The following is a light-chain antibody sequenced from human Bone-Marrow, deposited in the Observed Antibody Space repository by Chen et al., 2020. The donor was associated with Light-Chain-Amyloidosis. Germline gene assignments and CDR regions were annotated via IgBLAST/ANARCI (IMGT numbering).Light chain of an antibody. CDR3: QVWDRSSDRPV. J-gene: IGLJ3*02. CDR2: DDS. V-gene: IGLV3-21*02. CDR1: NIGSTS. Sequence: ATTACGGNNIGSTSVHWYQQTPGQAPLLVVYDDSDRPSGIPERLSGSNSTNTATLTISRVEAGDEADYYCQVWDRSSDRPVFGGGTKLSVL.